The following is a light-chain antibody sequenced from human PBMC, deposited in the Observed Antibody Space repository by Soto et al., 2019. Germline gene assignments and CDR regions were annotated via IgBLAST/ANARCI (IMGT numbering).Light chain of an antibody. CDR3: QSFWV. CDR1: NSNIGAGFD. CDR2: RNN. J-gene: IGLJ2*01. Sequence: QSVLTQPPSVSGAPGQRVTISCTGSNSNIGAGFDVHWYQQFPGTAPKLLIYRNNQRPSGVPDRFSGSKSGTSASLAITGLQAKDEADYYCQSFWVFGGGTKVTVL. V-gene: IGLV1-40*01.